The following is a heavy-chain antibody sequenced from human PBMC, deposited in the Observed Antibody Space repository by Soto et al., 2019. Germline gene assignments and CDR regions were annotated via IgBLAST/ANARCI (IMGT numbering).Heavy chain of an antibody. J-gene: IGHJ5*02. CDR2: IIPILGIA. V-gene: IGHV1-69*02. CDR1: GGTFSSYT. Sequence: QVQLVQSGAEVKQPGSSVKVSCKASGGTFSSYTISWVRQAPGQGLEWMGRIIPILGIANYAQKFQGRVTITADKYTSTAYMELSSLRSEDTAVYYCARATDDYGDYGLFDPWGQGTLVTVSS. CDR3: ARATDDYGDYGLFDP. D-gene: IGHD4-17*01.